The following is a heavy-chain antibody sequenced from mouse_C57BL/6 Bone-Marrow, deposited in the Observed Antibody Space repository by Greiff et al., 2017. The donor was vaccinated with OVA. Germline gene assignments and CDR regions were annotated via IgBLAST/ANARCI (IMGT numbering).Heavy chain of an antibody. CDR1: GFNIPDYY. V-gene: IGHV14-2*01. J-gene: IGHJ2*01. CDR3: ARSDY. Sequence: EVKLQESGAELVKPGASVKLSCTASGFNIPDYYMHWVKQRTEQGLEWIGRIDPEDGETKYAPTFQGKATITAETSSNTAYLQLSILTSEDTAVYYWARSDYWGQGTTLTVSS. CDR2: IDPEDGET.